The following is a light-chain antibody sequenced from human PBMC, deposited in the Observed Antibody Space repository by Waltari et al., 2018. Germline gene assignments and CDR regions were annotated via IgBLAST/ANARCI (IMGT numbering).Light chain of an antibody. Sequence: EIVMTQSPATLSVSLGERATLSCRASQSVSSNLAWYQQKPGQAPRLLIYGASTRATGIPARFSGSGSGTEFTLTISSLQSEDFAVYYCQQYNNWPPIFGGGTKVEIK. CDR1: QSVSSN. CDR3: QQYNNWPPI. V-gene: IGKV3-15*01. CDR2: GAS. J-gene: IGKJ4*01.